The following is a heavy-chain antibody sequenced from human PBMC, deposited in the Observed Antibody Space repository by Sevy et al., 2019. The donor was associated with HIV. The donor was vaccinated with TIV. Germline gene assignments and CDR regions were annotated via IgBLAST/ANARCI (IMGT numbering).Heavy chain of an antibody. J-gene: IGHJ6*02. CDR3: AGDERYCGGDCYSGDYGMDV. V-gene: IGHV1-18*01. Sequence: ASVKVSCKASGYTFTSYGISWVRQAPGQGLEWMGWISAYNGNTNYAQKLQGRDTMTTDTSTSTAYMELRSLRSDDTAGYYCAGDERYCGGDCYSGDYGMDVWGQGTTVTVSS. CDR1: GYTFTSYG. CDR2: ISAYNGNT. D-gene: IGHD2-21*02.